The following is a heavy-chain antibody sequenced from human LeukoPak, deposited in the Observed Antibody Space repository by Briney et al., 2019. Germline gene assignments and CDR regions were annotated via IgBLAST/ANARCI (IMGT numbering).Heavy chain of an antibody. J-gene: IGHJ4*02. Sequence: AGGSLRLSCAASGFTFSTYAMSWVRQAAGKGLEWVSLISGSGGGTYYADSVKGRFTISRDNAKNSLYLQMNSLRAEDTAVYYCARCFGMVYARGIDYWGQGTLVTVSS. V-gene: IGHV3-23*01. CDR3: ARCFGMVYARGIDY. D-gene: IGHD2-8*01. CDR1: GFTFSTYA. CDR2: ISGSGGGT.